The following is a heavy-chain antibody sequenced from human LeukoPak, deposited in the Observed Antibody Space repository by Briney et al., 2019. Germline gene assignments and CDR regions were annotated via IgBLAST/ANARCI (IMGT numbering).Heavy chain of an antibody. J-gene: IGHJ5*02. CDR3: ARGGSSWYKKWFDP. CDR1: GFTFSSYS. Sequence: GGSLRLSCAASGFTFSSYSMNWVRQAPGKGLEWVSSITRSNYIYYADSVKGRFTISRDNAKNSLYLQMNSLRAEDTALYYCARGGSSWYKKWFDPWGQGTLVTVSS. V-gene: IGHV3-21*04. D-gene: IGHD6-13*01. CDR2: ITRSNYI.